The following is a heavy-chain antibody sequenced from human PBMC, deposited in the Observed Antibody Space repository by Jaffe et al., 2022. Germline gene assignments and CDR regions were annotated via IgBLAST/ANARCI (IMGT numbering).Heavy chain of an antibody. J-gene: IGHJ4*02. D-gene: IGHD3-3*01. V-gene: IGHV4-59*01. CDR3: ARGDFWNGYYFDY. CDR2: IYYSGST. CDR1: GGSISSYY. Sequence: QVQLQESGPGLVKPSETLSLTCTVSGGSISSYYWSWIRQPPGKGLEWIGYIYYSGSTNYNPSLKSRVTISVDTSKNQFSLKLSSVTAADTAVYYCARGDFWNGYYFDYWGQGTLVTVSS.